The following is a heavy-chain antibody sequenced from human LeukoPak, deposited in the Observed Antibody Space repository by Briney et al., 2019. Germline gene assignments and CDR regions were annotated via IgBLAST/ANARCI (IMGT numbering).Heavy chain of an antibody. CDR1: GFTFSSSA. V-gene: IGHV3-23*01. CDR3: ARESTVMVTNLDI. Sequence: GGSLRLSCAASGFTFSSSAMSRVRQAPGKGLEWVSAISNNGGYTYYADSVKGRFTISRDNSKNTLYLQMNSLRAEDTAVYYCARESTVMVTNLDIWGQGTMVTVSS. CDR2: ISNNGGYT. J-gene: IGHJ3*02. D-gene: IGHD5-18*01.